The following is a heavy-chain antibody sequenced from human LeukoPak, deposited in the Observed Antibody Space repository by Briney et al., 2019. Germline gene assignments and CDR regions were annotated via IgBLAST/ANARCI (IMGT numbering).Heavy chain of an antibody. D-gene: IGHD6-13*01. Sequence: PGGSLRLSCAAPGFTFSSYAMSWVRQAPGTGLEWVSVISGSAGGTHYADSVKGRFTISRDNSKNTLYLQMNSLRAEDTAVYYCVKEVSSWYGSWFDPWGQGTLVTVSS. CDR1: GFTFSSYA. CDR2: ISGSAGGT. J-gene: IGHJ5*02. V-gene: IGHV3-23*01. CDR3: VKEVSSWYGSWFDP.